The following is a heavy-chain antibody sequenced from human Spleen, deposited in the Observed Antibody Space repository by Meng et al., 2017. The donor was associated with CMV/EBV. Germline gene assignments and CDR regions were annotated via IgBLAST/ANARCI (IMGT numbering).Heavy chain of an antibody. J-gene: IGHJ4*02. CDR2: ISGSGGST. D-gene: IGHD1-26*01. Sequence: SGFSFSSYAMSWVRQAPGKGLEWVSAISGSGGSTYYADSVKGRFTISRDNSKNTLYLKMNSLRAEDTAVYYCARRRDSGSYQYYFDYWGQGTLVTVSS. CDR3: ARRRDSGSYQYYFDY. CDR1: GFSFSSYA. V-gene: IGHV3-23*01.